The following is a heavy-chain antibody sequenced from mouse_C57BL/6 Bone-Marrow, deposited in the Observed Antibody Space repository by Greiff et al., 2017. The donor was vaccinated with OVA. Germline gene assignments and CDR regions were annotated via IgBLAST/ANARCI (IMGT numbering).Heavy chain of an antibody. D-gene: IGHD1-1*01. CDR3: AREDYYGYYAMDY. Sequence: VQLQQPGAELVKPGASVKLSCKASGYTFTSYWMQWVKQRPGQGLEWIGEIDPSDSYTNYNQKFKGKATLTVDTSSSTAYMQLSSLTSEDSAVYYGAREDYYGYYAMDYWGQGTSVTVSS. V-gene: IGHV1-50*01. J-gene: IGHJ4*01. CDR2: IDPSDSYT. CDR1: GYTFTSYW.